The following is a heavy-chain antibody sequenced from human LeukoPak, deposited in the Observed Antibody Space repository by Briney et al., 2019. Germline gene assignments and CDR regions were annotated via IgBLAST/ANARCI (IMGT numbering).Heavy chain of an antibody. D-gene: IGHD4-17*01. J-gene: IGHJ4*02. CDR2: IRSKTYGGTT. V-gene: IGHV3-49*04. CDR1: RFTFGDYA. CDR3: TRGLGLRYFDY. Sequence: GGSLRLSCRTSRFTFGDYAVSWVRQAPGKGLEGVGFIRSKTYGGTTECAASVKGRFTISRDDSKSIAYLQMNSLETEDTAVYYCTRGLGLRYFDYWGQGTLVTVSS.